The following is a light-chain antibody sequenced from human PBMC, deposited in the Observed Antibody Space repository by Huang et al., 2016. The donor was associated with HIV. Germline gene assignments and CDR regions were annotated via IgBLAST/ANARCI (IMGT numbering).Light chain of an antibody. V-gene: IGKV3-11*01. CDR1: QSVSSY. Sequence: EIVLTQSPATLSLSPGERATLSCRASQSVSSYLAWYQQKPCQAPRLLIYDASNRATGIPARFSGSGSGTDFTLTISSLDPEDFAVDYCQQRSNWPQLTFGGGTKVEIK. CDR3: QQRSNWPQLT. J-gene: IGKJ4*01. CDR2: DAS.